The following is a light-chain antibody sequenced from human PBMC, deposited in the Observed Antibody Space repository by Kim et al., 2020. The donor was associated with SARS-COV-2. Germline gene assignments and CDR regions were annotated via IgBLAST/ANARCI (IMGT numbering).Light chain of an antibody. V-gene: IGLV3-1*01. J-gene: IGLJ2*01. Sequence: SYELTQPPSVSVSPGQTASINCSGDKLGDKYACWYQQKPGQSPVLVIYQDSKRRSGIPGRFSGSNSGNTATLSISGTQAMDEADYYCQAWDSSIVVLGGG. CDR2: QDS. CDR1: KLGDKY. CDR3: QAWDSSIVV.